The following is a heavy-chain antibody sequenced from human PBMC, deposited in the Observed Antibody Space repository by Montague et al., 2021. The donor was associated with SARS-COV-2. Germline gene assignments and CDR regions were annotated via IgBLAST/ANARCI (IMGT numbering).Heavy chain of an antibody. CDR2: IYYTGST. D-gene: IGHD7-27*01. CDR1: GGSISGDNYY. Sequence: TLSLTCTVSGGSISGDNYYWTWIRQHPGKGLEWIAYIYYTGSTYYNPSLQSRLRTSLDTSKNQFPLTLTSVTAADTAVYYCARNRGWGSRGAGYIDLWGRGTLVTVSS. CDR3: ARNRGWGSRGAGYIDL. V-gene: IGHV4-31*03. J-gene: IGHJ2*01.